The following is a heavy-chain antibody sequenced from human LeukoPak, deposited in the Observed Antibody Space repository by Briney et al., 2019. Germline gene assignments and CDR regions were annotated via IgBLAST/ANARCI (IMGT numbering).Heavy chain of an antibody. CDR1: GFTFDDYA. CDR2: ISWNSGSI. J-gene: IGHJ4*02. V-gene: IGHV3-9*01. CDR3: AKADSSGWYGRARAFDY. Sequence: QPGRSLRLSCAASGFTFDDYAIHWVRQAPGKGLEWVSGISWNSGSIGYADSVKGRFTISRDNAKNSLYLQMNSLRAEDTALYYCAKADSSGWYGRARAFDYWGQGTLVTVSS. D-gene: IGHD6-19*01.